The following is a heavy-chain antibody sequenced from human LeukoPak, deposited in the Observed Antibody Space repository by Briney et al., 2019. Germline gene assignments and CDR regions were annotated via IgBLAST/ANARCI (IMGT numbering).Heavy chain of an antibody. CDR1: GYSFTSYW. Sequence: GESLKISCKGSGYSFTSYWIGWVRQMPGKGLEWMGIIYPGDSDTRYSPSFQGQVTISADKSISTAYLQWSSLKASDTAMYYCARHGSIRPLLSLYYMDVWGKGTTVTVSS. CDR2: IYPGDSDT. V-gene: IGHV5-51*01. J-gene: IGHJ6*03. CDR3: ARHGSIRPLLSLYYMDV. D-gene: IGHD2/OR15-2a*01.